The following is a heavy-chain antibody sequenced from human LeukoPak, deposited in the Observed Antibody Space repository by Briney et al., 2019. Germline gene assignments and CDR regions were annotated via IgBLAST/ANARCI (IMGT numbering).Heavy chain of an antibody. D-gene: IGHD6-6*01. J-gene: IGHJ4*02. V-gene: IGHV1-18*01. CDR1: GYTFTSYG. CDR3: ARAPHPHSSSNY. Sequence: ASVKVSCKASGYTFTSYGISWVRQAPGQGLEWMGWISAYNGNTNYAQKLQGRVTMTTDTSKGTAYMELRSLRSDDTAVYYCARAPHPHSSSNYWGQGTLVTVSS. CDR2: ISAYNGNT.